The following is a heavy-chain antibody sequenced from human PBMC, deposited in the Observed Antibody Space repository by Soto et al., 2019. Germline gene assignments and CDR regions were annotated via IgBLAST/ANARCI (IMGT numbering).Heavy chain of an antibody. D-gene: IGHD2-2*01. V-gene: IGHV4-31*03. CDR1: GGSISSGGYY. J-gene: IGHJ4*02. CDR3: ARGLYYSSTSCSIY. Sequence: SETLSLTCTVSGGSISSGGYYWSWIRQHPGKGLEWIGYIYYSGSTYYNPSLKSRVTISVDTSKNQFSLKLSSVTAADTAVYYCARGLYYSSTSCSIYWGQGTLVTVSS. CDR2: IYYSGST.